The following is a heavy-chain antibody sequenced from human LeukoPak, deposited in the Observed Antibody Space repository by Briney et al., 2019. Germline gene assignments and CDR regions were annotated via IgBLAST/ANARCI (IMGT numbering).Heavy chain of an antibody. CDR1: GFTFSSYA. CDR3: AKDQRGYSYGYPFDY. CDR2: ISGSGGST. V-gene: IGHV3-23*01. J-gene: IGHJ4*02. Sequence: GGSLRLSCAASGFTFSSYAMSWVRQAPGKGLEWVSAISGSGGSTYYADSVKGRFTISRDNSKNTLYLQMNSLRAEDTAVYYCAKDQRGYSYGYPFDYWGQGTLVTVSS. D-gene: IGHD5-18*01.